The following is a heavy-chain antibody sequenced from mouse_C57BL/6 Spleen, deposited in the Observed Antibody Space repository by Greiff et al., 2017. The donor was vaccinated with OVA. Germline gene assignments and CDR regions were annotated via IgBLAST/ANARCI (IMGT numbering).Heavy chain of an antibody. Sequence: QVQLQQSGAELVRPGASVTLSCKASGYTFTDYEMHWVKQTPVHGLEWIGAIDPETGGTAYNQKFKGKAILTADKSSSTAYMELRSLTSEDSAVYYCTRSVMTTASYWYFDVWGTGTTVTVSS. D-gene: IGHD1-1*01. CDR2: IDPETGGT. CDR3: TRSVMTTASYWYFDV. CDR1: GYTFTDYE. J-gene: IGHJ1*03. V-gene: IGHV1-15*01.